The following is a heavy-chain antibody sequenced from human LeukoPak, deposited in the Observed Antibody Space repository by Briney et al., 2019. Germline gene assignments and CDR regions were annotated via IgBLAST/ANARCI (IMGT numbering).Heavy chain of an antibody. CDR1: GGSISSYY. D-gene: IGHD3-22*01. CDR3: AGTAVDYYDSSARTYFNL. Sequence: SETLSLTCTVSGGSISSYYWSWIRQPAGKGLEWIGRIYTSGSTNYNPSLKSRVTMSVDTSKNQFSLKLSSVTAADTAVYYCAGTAVDYYDSSARTYFNLWGRGTLVTVSS. J-gene: IGHJ2*01. V-gene: IGHV4-4*07. CDR2: IYTSGST.